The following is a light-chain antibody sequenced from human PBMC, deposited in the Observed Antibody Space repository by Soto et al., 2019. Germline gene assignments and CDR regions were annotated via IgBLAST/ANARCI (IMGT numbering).Light chain of an antibody. J-gene: IGLJ2*01. Sequence: QSVLTQPPSVSGAPGQRVTISCTGSSSNIGANYDVHWYQHLPGTAPKLLIYGNNNRPSGVPDRFSGSKSATSASLTITGLQAEDEADYYCQSYDSGLSGSVFGGGTKLTVL. CDR2: GNN. CDR3: QSYDSGLSGSV. V-gene: IGLV1-40*01. CDR1: SSNIGANYD.